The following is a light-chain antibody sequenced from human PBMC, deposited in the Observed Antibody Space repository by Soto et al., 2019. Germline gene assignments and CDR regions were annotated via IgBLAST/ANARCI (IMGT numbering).Light chain of an antibody. V-gene: IGKV1-33*01. CDR2: DAS. J-gene: IGKJ5*01. CDR3: QQYDNL. Sequence: DIQMTQSPSSLSASVGDRVTITCQASQDISNYLNWYQQKPGKAPKLLTYDASNLETGVPSRFSGSGSGTDFTFTISSLQPEDIATYYCQQYDNLFGQGTRLEIK. CDR1: QDISNY.